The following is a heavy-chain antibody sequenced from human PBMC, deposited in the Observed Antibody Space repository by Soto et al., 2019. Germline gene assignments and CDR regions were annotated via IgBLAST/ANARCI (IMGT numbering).Heavy chain of an antibody. D-gene: IGHD1-26*01. CDR2: ISYDGSNK. J-gene: IGHJ4*02. CDR1: GFTFSSYG. CDR3: AKDLTQWELQVAADY. Sequence: QVQLVESGGGVVQPGRSLRLSCAASGFTFSSYGMHWVRQAPGKGLEWVAVISYDGSNKYYADSVKGRFTISRDNSKNTLYLQMNSLRAEDTAVYYCAKDLTQWELQVAADYWGQGTLVTVSS. V-gene: IGHV3-30*18.